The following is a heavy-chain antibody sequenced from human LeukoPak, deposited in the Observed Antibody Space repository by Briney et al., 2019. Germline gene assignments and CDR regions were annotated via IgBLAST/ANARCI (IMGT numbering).Heavy chain of an antibody. CDR2: IWYDGSNE. CDR3: ARDIASRRIDY. CDR1: GFTFRNHG. J-gene: IGHJ4*02. D-gene: IGHD6-6*01. Sequence: GGSLRLSCAASGFTFRNHGMHWVRQAPGQGLEWVAVIWYDGSNEYYADSVRGRFTISRDNSKNTMTLQMNSLRDDDTAIYYCARDIASRRIDYWGQGTLVTLSS. V-gene: IGHV3-33*01.